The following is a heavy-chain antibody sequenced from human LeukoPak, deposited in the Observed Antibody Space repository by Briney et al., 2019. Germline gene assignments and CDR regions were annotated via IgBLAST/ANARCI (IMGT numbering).Heavy chain of an antibody. V-gene: IGHV3-30*18. Sequence: GGSLRLSCAASGFTFSSYGMHWVRQAPGKGLEWVAVISYDGSNKYYADSVKGRFTISRDNSKNTLYLQMNSLRAEDTAVYYCAKDQSLGPYYYYGMDVWGQGTTVTVSS. CDR2: ISYDGSNK. J-gene: IGHJ6*02. CDR1: GFTFSSYG. CDR3: AKDQSLGPYYYYGMDV.